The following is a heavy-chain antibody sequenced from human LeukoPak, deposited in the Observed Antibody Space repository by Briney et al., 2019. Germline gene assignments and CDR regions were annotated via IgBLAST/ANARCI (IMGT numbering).Heavy chain of an antibody. CDR1: GFTVSSNY. CDR2: IYRGGST. J-gene: IGHJ4*02. Sequence: GGSLRLSCAASGFTVSSNYMSLVRQAPGKGLEWVSVIYRGGSTYYADSVKGRFTISRDNSKNTLYLQMNSLRAEDTAVYYCARGREDYYDSSGYYVLFDYWGQGTLVTVSS. CDR3: ARGREDYYDSSGYYVLFDY. V-gene: IGHV3-53*01. D-gene: IGHD3-22*01.